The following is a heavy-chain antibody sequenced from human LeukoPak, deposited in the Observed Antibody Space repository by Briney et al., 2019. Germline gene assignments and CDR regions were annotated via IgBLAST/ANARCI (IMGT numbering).Heavy chain of an antibody. D-gene: IGHD1-26*01. Sequence: ASVKVSCKASGYTFTRYAMNWVRQAPGQGLEWMGWINTNTGNPTYAQGFTGRFVFSSDTPVSTAYLQISRLKAEDTAVYYCARVAEGREDIWGQGTMVTVSS. CDR2: INTNTGNP. V-gene: IGHV7-4-1*02. J-gene: IGHJ3*02. CDR1: GYTFTRYA. CDR3: ARVAEGREDI.